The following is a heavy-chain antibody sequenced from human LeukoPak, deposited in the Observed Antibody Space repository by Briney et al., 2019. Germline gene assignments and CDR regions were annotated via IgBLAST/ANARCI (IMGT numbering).Heavy chain of an antibody. CDR2: IKQDGSEK. CDR1: GFTFSSYW. Sequence: PGGSLRRSSAASGFTFSSYWMSWVRQAPGKGLEGLANIKQDGSEKYYVDSVKGRFTISRDNAKNSLYLQMSSLRGEDTAVYYCARIIRDSSGPESGHAFDIWGQGTMVTVSS. D-gene: IGHD3-22*01. CDR3: ARIIRDSSGPESGHAFDI. J-gene: IGHJ3*02. V-gene: IGHV3-7*01.